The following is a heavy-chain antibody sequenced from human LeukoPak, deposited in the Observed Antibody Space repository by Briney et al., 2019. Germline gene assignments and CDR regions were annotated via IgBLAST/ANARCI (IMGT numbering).Heavy chain of an antibody. D-gene: IGHD3-9*01. CDR3: AKRGILTGHYSGHHFDY. CDR1: GFTFSSYG. V-gene: IGHV3-30*02. CDR2: IRYDGSNK. J-gene: IGHJ4*02. Sequence: GGSLRLSCAASGFTFSSYGMHWVRQAPGKGLEWVAFIRYDGSNKYYADSVKGRFTISRDNSKNTLYLQMNSLRAEDTAVYYCAKRGILTGHYSGHHFDYWGQGTLVTVSS.